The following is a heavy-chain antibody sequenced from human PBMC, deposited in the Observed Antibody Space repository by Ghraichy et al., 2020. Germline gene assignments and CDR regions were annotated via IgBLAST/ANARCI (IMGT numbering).Heavy chain of an antibody. D-gene: IGHD4/OR15-4a*01. J-gene: IGHJ4*02. CDR1: GGSFSSYY. Sequence: SETLSLTCAVSGGSFSSYYWSWIRQPPGKGLEWIGYIYHSGSTNYNPSLKSRVTISVDTSKNQFSLKLSSVTAADTAVYFCARSPGATMESDYWGQGTLVTVSS. V-gene: IGHV4-59*12. CDR3: ARSPGATMESDY. CDR2: IYHSGST.